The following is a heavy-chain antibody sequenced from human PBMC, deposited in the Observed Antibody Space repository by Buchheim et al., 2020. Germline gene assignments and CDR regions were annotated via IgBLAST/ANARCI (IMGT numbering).Heavy chain of an antibody. CDR1: GGSISSYY. V-gene: IGHV4-59*08. CDR2: IYYSGST. Sequence: QVQLQESGPGLVKPSETLSLTCTVSGGSISSYYWSWIRQPPGKGLEWIGYIYYSGSTNYNPSLKSRVPIPVDTSKNQFSLNLSSVTAADTAVYYCARQERMITFGGVIATRFDYWGQGTL. CDR3: ARQERMITFGGVIATRFDY. J-gene: IGHJ4*02. D-gene: IGHD3-16*02.